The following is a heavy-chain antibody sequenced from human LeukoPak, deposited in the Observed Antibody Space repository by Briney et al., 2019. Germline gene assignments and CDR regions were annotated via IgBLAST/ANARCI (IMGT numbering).Heavy chain of an antibody. V-gene: IGHV1-69*13. CDR2: IIPIFDTA. J-gene: IGHJ5*02. D-gene: IGHD1-1*01. Sequence: SVKVSCKASGGTFSSYGISWVRQAPRQGLEWMGGIIPIFDTAKYAQKLQGRVTITADESTSTAYMELSSLRSEDTAVYYCAREGTTDNWFDPWGQGTLVTVSS. CDR1: GGTFSSYG. CDR3: AREGTTDNWFDP.